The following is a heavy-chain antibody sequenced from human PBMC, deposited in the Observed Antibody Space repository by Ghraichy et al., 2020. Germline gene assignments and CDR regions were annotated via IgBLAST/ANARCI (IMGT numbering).Heavy chain of an antibody. Sequence: GGSLRLSCAASGFTFSSYAMNWVRQAPGKGLEWVSFISGSGGGTYYADSVKGRFTISRDNSKNTLYLQMNSLRAEDTALYYCAKSLSGWRSDAFDIWGQGTMVTVSS. D-gene: IGHD6-19*01. J-gene: IGHJ3*02. CDR1: GFTFSSYA. CDR2: ISGSGGGT. CDR3: AKSLSGWRSDAFDI. V-gene: IGHV3-23*01.